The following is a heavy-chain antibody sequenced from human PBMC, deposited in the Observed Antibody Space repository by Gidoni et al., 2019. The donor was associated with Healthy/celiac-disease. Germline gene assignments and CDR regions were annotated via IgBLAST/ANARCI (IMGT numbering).Heavy chain of an antibody. CDR3: ARVYSSGWEFDY. CDR1: GFTFSSYS. D-gene: IGHD6-19*01. Sequence: EVQLVESGGGLVKPGGSLRLSCAASGFTFSSYSMNWVRQAPGKGLEWVSSISSSSSYIYYADSVKGRFTISRDNAKNSLYLQMNSLRAEDTAVYYCARVYSSGWEFDYWGQGTLVTVSS. CDR2: ISSSSSYI. V-gene: IGHV3-21*01. J-gene: IGHJ4*02.